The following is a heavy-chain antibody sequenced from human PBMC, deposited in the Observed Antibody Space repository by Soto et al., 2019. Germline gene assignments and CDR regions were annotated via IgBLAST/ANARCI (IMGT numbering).Heavy chain of an antibody. Sequence: SETLSLTCTVSGGSISSSSYFWGWIRQPPGKGLEWIGNIHYRGSTYYNAPLKSRVTISVDTSKNQFSLKLSSVTAADSAVYSCARGIGYYFDSWGQGTLVTVSS. J-gene: IGHJ4*02. V-gene: IGHV4-39*01. CDR3: ARGIGYYFDS. CDR1: GGSISSSSYF. D-gene: IGHD5-12*01. CDR2: IHYRGST.